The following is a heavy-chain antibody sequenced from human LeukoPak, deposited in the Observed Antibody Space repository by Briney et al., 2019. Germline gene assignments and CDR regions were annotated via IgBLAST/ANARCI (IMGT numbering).Heavy chain of an antibody. D-gene: IGHD2-21*02. CDR3: ARGFVLGAAKNYFDY. V-gene: IGHV3-11*06. J-gene: IGHJ4*02. CDR1: GFSFRDYY. CDR2: ISSSSTYT. Sequence: KPGGSLRLSCAASGFSFRDYYMTWIRQAPGKGLEWVSYISSSSTYTHYADSVKGRFTISRDNSKNTLSLQMDSLRAEDTALYYCARGFVLGAAKNYFDYWGQGALVTVSS.